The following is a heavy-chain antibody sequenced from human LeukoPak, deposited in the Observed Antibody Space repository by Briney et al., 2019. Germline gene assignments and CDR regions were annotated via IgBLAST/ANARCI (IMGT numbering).Heavy chain of an antibody. J-gene: IGHJ4*02. Sequence: SVKVSCKTSGGTFSSYAISWVRQAPGQGLEWMGGIIPIFNTTNYAQKFQARVTITADESTNTAYMELSSLRSEDTAVYYCATEYCTTSGCYPPFDYWGQGTLVTVSS. CDR1: GGTFSSYA. D-gene: IGHD2-2*01. V-gene: IGHV1-69*01. CDR2: IIPIFNTT. CDR3: ATEYCTTSGCYPPFDY.